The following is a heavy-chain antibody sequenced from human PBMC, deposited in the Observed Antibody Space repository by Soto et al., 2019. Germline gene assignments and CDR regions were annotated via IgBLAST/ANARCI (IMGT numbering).Heavy chain of an antibody. CDR1: GYTFTSYG. Sequence: QVQLVQSGAEVKKPGASVKVSCKASGYTFTSYGISWVRQAPGQGLEWMGWISAYNGNTNYAQKLQGRVSMTTDTSTSTADMELRSLRSDDTAVYYCARDYRESWDHDYGGTPWGQGTLVTVSS. CDR2: ISAYNGNT. J-gene: IGHJ5*02. CDR3: ARDYRESWDHDYGGTP. D-gene: IGHD4-17*01. V-gene: IGHV1-18*01.